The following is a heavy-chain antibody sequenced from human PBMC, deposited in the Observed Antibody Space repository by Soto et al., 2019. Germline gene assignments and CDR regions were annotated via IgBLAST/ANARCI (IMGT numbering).Heavy chain of an antibody. V-gene: IGHV4-59*01. CDR2: IYYRGST. CDR3: ARSGSGSAGII. CDR1: GGSISGYY. D-gene: IGHD6-19*01. J-gene: IGHJ4*03. Sequence: PSETLSLTCTVSGGSISGYYWSWLRRPPGKGLEWVAYIYYRGSTTLNPSLKSRVTISVDTSKNQFSLKVNSVTAADTAVYYSARSGSGSAGIIWGQGTPVTVSS.